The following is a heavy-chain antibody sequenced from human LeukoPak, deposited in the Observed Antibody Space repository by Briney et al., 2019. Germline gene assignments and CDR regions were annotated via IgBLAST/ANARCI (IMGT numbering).Heavy chain of an antibody. Sequence: GRSLRLSCAASGFTFSSYGMHWVRQAPGKGLEWVAVISYDGSNKYYADSVKGRFTISRDNSKNTLYLQMNSLRAEDTAVYYCAKAGHYGSGSYYSDYWGRGTLVTVSP. CDR2: ISYDGSNK. CDR1: GFTFSSYG. V-gene: IGHV3-30*18. CDR3: AKAGHYGSGSYYSDY. J-gene: IGHJ4*02. D-gene: IGHD3-10*01.